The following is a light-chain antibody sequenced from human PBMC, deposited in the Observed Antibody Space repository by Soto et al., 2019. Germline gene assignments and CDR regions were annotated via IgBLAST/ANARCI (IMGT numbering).Light chain of an antibody. CDR1: QSISSY. CDR3: QQSYSTLRT. V-gene: IGKV1-39*01. J-gene: IGKJ1*01. Sequence: DIQMTQSPSSLSASVGDRVTITCRASQSISSYLNGYQQKPGKAPKLLIYAASSLQSGVPSRFSGSGSGTDFTLTISSLQPEDFATYYCQQSYSTLRTFGQGTKVEIK. CDR2: AAS.